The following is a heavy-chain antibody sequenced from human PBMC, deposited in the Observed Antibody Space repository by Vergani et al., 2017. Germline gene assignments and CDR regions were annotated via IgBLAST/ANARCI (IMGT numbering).Heavy chain of an antibody. CDR2: INAGNGNT. CDR3: ASIIKGGRSSSSWYPFDY. CDR1: GYTFTSYA. Sequence: QVQLVQSGAEVKKPGASVKVSCKASGYTFTSYAMHWVRQAPGQRLEWMGWINAGNGNTKYSQKFKGRVTITRDTSASTAYMELSSLRSEDTAVYYCASIIKGGRSSSSWYPFDYWGQGTLVTVSS. V-gene: IGHV1-3*01. D-gene: IGHD6-13*01. J-gene: IGHJ4*02.